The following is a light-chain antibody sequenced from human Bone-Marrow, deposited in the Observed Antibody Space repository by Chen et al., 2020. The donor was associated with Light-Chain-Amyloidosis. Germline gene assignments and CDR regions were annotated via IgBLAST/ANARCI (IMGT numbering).Light chain of an antibody. CDR2: EVN. CDR1: SSDVGSFNL. Sequence: QSALTQPASVSGSPGQSLTISCTGTSSDVGSFNLVSWYQQHPGKAPKLMIYEVNKRPSGVSNRFSGSKSGNTASLTISGLQAEDEADYYCCSYAGSNTYVFGTETKVTVL. J-gene: IGLJ1*01. CDR3: CSYAGSNTYV. V-gene: IGLV2-23*02.